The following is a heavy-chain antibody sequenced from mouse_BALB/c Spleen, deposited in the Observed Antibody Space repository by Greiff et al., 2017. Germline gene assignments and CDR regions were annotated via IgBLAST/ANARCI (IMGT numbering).Heavy chain of an antibody. Sequence: QVQLQQSGPELVKPGASVRISCKASGYTFTSYYIHWVKQRPGQGLEWIGWIYPGNVNTKYNEKFKGKATLTADKSSSTAYMQLSSLTSEDSAVYFCARDSTTATGAMDYWGQGTSGTVSS. CDR2: IYPGNVNT. CDR1: GYTFTSYY. V-gene: IGHV1S56*01. CDR3: ARDSTTATGAMDY. J-gene: IGHJ4*01. D-gene: IGHD1-2*01.